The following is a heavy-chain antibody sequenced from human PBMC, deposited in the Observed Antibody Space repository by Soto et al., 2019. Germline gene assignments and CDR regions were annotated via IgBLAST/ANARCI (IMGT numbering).Heavy chain of an antibody. V-gene: IGHV4-28*01. D-gene: IGHD6-13*01. CDR3: PRHEGGAAADRPLDY. Sequence: SETLSLTCAVSGYSISSSNWWGWIRQPPGKGLEWIGCIYYSGTTYNTPSLKSRVTMSVDTYTNQFSLKLNSVTAADTAVYYCPRHEGGAAADRPLDYWARGTLFTVSA. CDR2: IYYSGTT. CDR1: GYSISSSNW. J-gene: IGHJ4*02.